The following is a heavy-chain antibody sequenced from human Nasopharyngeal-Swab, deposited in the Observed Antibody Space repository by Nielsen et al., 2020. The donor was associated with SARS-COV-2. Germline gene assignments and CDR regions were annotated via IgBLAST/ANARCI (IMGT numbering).Heavy chain of an antibody. Sequence: SETLSLTCTVSGGSISSYYWSWIRQPPGKGLEWIGYIYYSGSTNYNPSLKSRVTISVDTSKNQFSLKLSSVTAADTAVYYCARALTTYSSGWYIDYWGQGTLVTVSS. CDR3: ARALTTYSSGWYIDY. D-gene: IGHD6-19*01. V-gene: IGHV4-59*01. CDR1: GGSISSYY. J-gene: IGHJ4*02. CDR2: IYYSGST.